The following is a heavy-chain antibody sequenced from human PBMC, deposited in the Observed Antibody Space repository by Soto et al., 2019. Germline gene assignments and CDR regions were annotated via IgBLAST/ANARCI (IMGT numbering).Heavy chain of an antibody. CDR1: TYSFTNYW. J-gene: IGHJ6*02. D-gene: IGHD2-15*01. Sequence: GESLKISCRGSTYSFTNYWISWVRQVPGGGLEWMGRIDPSDSYTSYSPSFQGHVTMSADKSSDTAFLHWSSLKASDTGMYYCARLLLRASVGYYYGLDRWGQGTTVIFSS. CDR2: IDPSDSYT. V-gene: IGHV5-10-1*01. CDR3: ARLLLRASVGYYYGLDR.